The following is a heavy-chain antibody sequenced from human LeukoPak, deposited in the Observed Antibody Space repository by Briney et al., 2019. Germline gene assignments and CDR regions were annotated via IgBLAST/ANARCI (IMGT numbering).Heavy chain of an antibody. V-gene: IGHV1-69*06. CDR3: ARFAVHRRIAVTGQFGLDY. Sequence: GASVKVSCKASGGTFSSYAISWVRQAPGQGLEWMGGIIPIFGTAKYAQNFQGRVSIAADRSTSTAYMELSSLRSEDTAVYYCARFAVHRRIAVTGQFGLDYWGRGTLVAVSS. D-gene: IGHD6-19*01. CDR2: IIPIFGTA. CDR1: GGTFSSYA. J-gene: IGHJ4*02.